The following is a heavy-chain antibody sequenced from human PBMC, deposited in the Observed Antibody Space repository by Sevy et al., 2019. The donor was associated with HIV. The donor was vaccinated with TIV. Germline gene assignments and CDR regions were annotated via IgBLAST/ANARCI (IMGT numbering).Heavy chain of an antibody. V-gene: IGHV3-48*03. Sequence: GGSLRLSCAASGFTFSSYEMNWVRQAPGKGLEWVSYISSSGSTIYYADSVKGRFTISRDNAKNSLYLQMNSLRAEDTVVYYCARDSHEVYYDSSGYYSPYYYYGMDVWGQGTTVTVSS. CDR3: ARDSHEVYYDSSGYYSPYYYYGMDV. CDR1: GFTFSSYE. CDR2: ISSSGSTI. J-gene: IGHJ6*02. D-gene: IGHD3-22*01.